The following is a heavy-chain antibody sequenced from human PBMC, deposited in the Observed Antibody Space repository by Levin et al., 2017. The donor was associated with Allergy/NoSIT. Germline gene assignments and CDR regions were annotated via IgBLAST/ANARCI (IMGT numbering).Heavy chain of an antibody. Sequence: GALKISCAASEFTFSNYAMTWVRQAPGKGLEWVSAVSGSGMTTYYADSVKGRFTISRDNSKNTLFLQMNSLRAEDTAVYYCAKDSGDSSAFDYWGQGTLVTVSS. CDR2: VSGSGMTT. J-gene: IGHJ4*02. V-gene: IGHV3-23*01. D-gene: IGHD3-10*01. CDR3: AKDSGDSSAFDY. CDR1: EFTFSNYA.